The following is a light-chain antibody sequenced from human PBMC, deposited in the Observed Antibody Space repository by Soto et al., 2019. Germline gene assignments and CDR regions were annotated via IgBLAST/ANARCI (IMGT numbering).Light chain of an antibody. CDR2: DAS. J-gene: IGKJ5*01. V-gene: IGKV3-11*01. Sequence: EIVMTQSPATLSVSPGERATLSCRASQSVSSYLAWYQQKPGQAPRLLIYDASNRATGIPARFSGSGSGTDFTLTISSLEPEDFAVYYCQQSSNWPPSITVGQGTRLEIK. CDR3: QQSSNWPPSIT. CDR1: QSVSSY.